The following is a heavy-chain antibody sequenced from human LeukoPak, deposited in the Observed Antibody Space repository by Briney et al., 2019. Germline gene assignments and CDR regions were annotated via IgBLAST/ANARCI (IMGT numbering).Heavy chain of an antibody. Sequence: GGSLRLSCAASGFTFSSYWMTWVRQAPGRGLEWVVNINQDGSGKYYVDSVKGRFTISRDKAKNSLYLQMNSLRAEDTAVYYCARWTYYYDSSGWGIDYWGQGTLVTVSS. J-gene: IGHJ4*02. D-gene: IGHD3-22*01. V-gene: IGHV3-7*01. CDR1: GFTFSSYW. CDR2: INQDGSGK. CDR3: ARWTYYYDSSGWGIDY.